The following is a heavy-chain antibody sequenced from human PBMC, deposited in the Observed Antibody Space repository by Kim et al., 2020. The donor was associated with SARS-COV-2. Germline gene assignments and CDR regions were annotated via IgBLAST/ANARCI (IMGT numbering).Heavy chain of an antibody. V-gene: IGHV1-24*01. CDR1: GYTLTELS. CDR3: ATEGQTPTSGLLTGYPTGAFDI. J-gene: IGHJ3*02. CDR2: FDPEDGET. D-gene: IGHD3-9*01. Sequence: ASVKVSCKVSGYTLTELSMHWVRQAPGKGLEWMGGFDPEDGETIYAQKFQGRVTMTEDTSTDTAYMELSSLRSEDTAVYYCATEGQTPTSGLLTGYPTGAFDIWGQGTMVTVSS.